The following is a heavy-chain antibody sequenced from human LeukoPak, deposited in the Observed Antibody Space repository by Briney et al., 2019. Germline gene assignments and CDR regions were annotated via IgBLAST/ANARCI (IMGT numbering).Heavy chain of an antibody. CDR2: ISYDGSNK. Sequence: PGGSLRLSCAASGFTFSSYAMHWVRQAPGKGLEWVAVISYDGSNKYYADSVKGRFTISRDNSKNTLYLQMNSLRAEDTAVYYCARDRVVGSGSYYDCSWYWGQGTLVTVSS. J-gene: IGHJ4*02. D-gene: IGHD1-26*01. CDR1: GFTFSSYA. V-gene: IGHV3-30-3*01. CDR3: ARDRVVGSGSYYDCSWY.